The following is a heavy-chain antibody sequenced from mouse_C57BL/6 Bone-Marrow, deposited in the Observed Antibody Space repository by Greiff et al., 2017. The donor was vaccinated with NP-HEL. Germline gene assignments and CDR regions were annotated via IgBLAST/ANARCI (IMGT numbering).Heavy chain of an antibody. CDR3: ARWLLWFAY. Sequence: EVKLVESGPGLVKPSQSLSLTCSVTGYSITSGYYWNWIRQFPGNKLEWMGYISYDGSNNYNPSLKNRISITRDTSKNQFFLKLNSVTTEDTATYYCARWLLWFAYWGQGTLVTVSA. J-gene: IGHJ3*01. CDR2: ISYDGSN. D-gene: IGHD2-3*01. V-gene: IGHV3-6*01. CDR1: GYSITSGYY.